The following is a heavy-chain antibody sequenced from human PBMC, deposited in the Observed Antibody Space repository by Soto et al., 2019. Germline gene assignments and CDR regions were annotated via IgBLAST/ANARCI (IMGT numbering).Heavy chain of an antibody. J-gene: IGHJ3*02. D-gene: IGHD4-17*01. V-gene: IGHV5-51*01. Sequence: GESLKISCKGSGYSFTSYWIGWVRQMPRKGLEWMGIIYPGDSETRYSPSFQGQVTISADKSISTAYLQWSSLKASDTAMYYSAIQVDNDYGDLDVFDIPGQGTMVTVSS. CDR3: AIQVDNDYGDLDVFDI. CDR1: GYSFTSYW. CDR2: IYPGDSET.